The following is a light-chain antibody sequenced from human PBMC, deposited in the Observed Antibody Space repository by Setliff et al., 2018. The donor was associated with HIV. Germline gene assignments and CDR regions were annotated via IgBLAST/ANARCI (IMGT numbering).Light chain of an antibody. CDR3: QVWDSSSESVI. Sequence: SYELTQPPSVSVAPEKTARITCGGNDIGSKSVHWYLQKAGQAPVVVIYYDNDRPSGIPERFSGSNSGNPATLTISRVEAGDEADYYCQVWDSSSESVIFGGGTKVTVL. V-gene: IGLV3-21*04. J-gene: IGLJ2*01. CDR1: DIGSKS. CDR2: YDN.